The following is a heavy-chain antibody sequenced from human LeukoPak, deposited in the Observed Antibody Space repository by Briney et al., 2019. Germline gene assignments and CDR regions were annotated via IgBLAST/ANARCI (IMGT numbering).Heavy chain of an antibody. CDR1: GYTFTGYY. J-gene: IGHJ4*02. V-gene: IGHV1-2*06. D-gene: IGHD5-18*01. CDR3: AKVSNTGIQLWSPIFDY. CDR2: INPNSGGT. Sequence: ASVKVSCKASGYTFTGYYMHWVRQAPAQGLEWMGRINPNSGGTNYAQKFQGRVSMTRDTSISTAYMELSRLRSDNTAVYYCAKVSNTGIQLWSPIFDYWGQGTLVTVSS.